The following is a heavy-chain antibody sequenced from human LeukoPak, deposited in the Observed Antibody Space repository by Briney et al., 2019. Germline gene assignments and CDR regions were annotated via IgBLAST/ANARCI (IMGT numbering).Heavy chain of an antibody. CDR1: GYSISSGYY. D-gene: IGHD5-18*01. J-gene: IGHJ6*03. Sequence: SETLSLTCTVSGYSISSGYYWGWIRQPPGKGLEWIGSIYHSGSTYYNPSLKSRVTISVDTSKNQVSLELTSVTAADTAVYYCARTEESGYNYGYFGYYYYMDVWGKGTTVTVSS. CDR2: IYHSGST. CDR3: ARTEESGYNYGYFGYYYYMDV. V-gene: IGHV4-38-2*02.